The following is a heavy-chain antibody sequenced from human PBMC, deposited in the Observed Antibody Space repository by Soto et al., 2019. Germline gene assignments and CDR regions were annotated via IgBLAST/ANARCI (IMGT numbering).Heavy chain of an antibody. CDR1: GGSFSGCY. CDR3: ARGDTAMAFDY. Sequence: SETLSLTCAVYGGSFSGCYWSWIRQPPGKGLEWIGEINHSGSTNYNPSLKSRVTISVDTSKNQFSLKLSSVTAADTAVYYCARGDTAMAFDYWGQGTLVTVSS. D-gene: IGHD5-18*01. V-gene: IGHV4-34*01. J-gene: IGHJ4*02. CDR2: INHSGST.